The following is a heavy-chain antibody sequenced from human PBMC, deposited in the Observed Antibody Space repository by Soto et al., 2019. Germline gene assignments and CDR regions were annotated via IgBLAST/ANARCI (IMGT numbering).Heavy chain of an antibody. CDR3: AIYCSSTSCYALTYV. CDR2: ISSSSSTI. D-gene: IGHD2-2*01. J-gene: IGHJ6*02. Sequence: PGGSLRLSCAASGFTFSSYSMNWVRQAPGKGLEWVSYISSSSSTIYYADSVKGRFTISRDNAKNSLYLQMNSLRDEDTAVYYCAIYCSSTSCYALTYVWGRGATVPVSS. V-gene: IGHV3-48*02. CDR1: GFTFSSYS.